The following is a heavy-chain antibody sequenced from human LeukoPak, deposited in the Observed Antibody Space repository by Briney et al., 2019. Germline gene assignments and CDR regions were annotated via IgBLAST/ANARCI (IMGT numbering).Heavy chain of an antibody. CDR2: IYYSGST. J-gene: IGHJ4*02. V-gene: IGHV4-39*01. CDR3: ARHSSGWNFDY. CDR1: GGSISSSSYY. D-gene: IGHD6-19*01. Sequence: PSETLSLTRTVSGGSISSSSYYWGWIRQPPGKGLEWIGSIYYSGSTYYNPSLKSRVTISVDTSKNQFSLKLSSVTAADTAVYYCARHSSGWNFDYWGQGTLVTVSS.